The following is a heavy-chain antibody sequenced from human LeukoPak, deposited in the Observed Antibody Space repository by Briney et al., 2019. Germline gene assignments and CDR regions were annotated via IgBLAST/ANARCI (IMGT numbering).Heavy chain of an antibody. CDR2: IYGGGST. V-gene: IGHV3-53*01. D-gene: IGHD6-19*01. Sequence: GGSLRLSCAATGLSVSSNFMSWVRQAPGKGLEWVSVIYGGGSTYYADSVKGRFTISRDTPKNTLYLQMNSLRVEDTAVYYCASWPAGWYGEDSWGQGTLVTVSS. J-gene: IGHJ4*02. CDR1: GLSVSSNF. CDR3: ASWPAGWYGEDS.